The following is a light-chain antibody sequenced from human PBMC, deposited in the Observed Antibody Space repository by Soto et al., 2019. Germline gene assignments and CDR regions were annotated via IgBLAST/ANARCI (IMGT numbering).Light chain of an antibody. CDR1: QSVSSSY. J-gene: IGKJ3*01. CDR2: GAS. CDR3: QRYGNSLLT. Sequence: EIVLTQSPGTLSLSPGERATFSCRASQSVSSSYLAWYQQKPGQAPRLLIYGASSRATGIPDRFSGSGSGTDFTLTISRLEPEDFAVYYCQRYGNSLLTFGPGTKVDIK. V-gene: IGKV3-20*01.